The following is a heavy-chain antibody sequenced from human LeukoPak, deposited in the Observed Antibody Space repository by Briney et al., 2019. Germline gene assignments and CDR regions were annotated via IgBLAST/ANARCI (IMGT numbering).Heavy chain of an antibody. CDR3: ASGSSSTRGGDY. Sequence: SVKVSCKASGGFSNYAINWVRQAPGQGLEWMGGIIPIFGTANYAQKFQGRVTITADESTSTAYMELSSLRSEDTAVYYCASGSSSTRGGDYWGQGTLVTVSS. V-gene: IGHV1-69*13. CDR1: GGFSNYA. D-gene: IGHD6-6*01. CDR2: IIPIFGTA. J-gene: IGHJ4*02.